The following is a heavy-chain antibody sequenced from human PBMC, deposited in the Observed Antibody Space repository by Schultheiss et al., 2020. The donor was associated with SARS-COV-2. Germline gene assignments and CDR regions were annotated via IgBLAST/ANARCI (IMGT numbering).Heavy chain of an antibody. D-gene: IGHD2-15*01. Sequence: ASVKVSCKASGYTFTSYYMHWVRQAPGQGLEWMGWINPNSGGTNYAQKFQGRVTMTRDTSISTAYMELSSLRSEDTAVYYCGRGYCTGGSCYQINYWGQGTLVTVSS. CDR2: INPNSGGT. J-gene: IGHJ4*02. V-gene: IGHV1-2*02. CDR1: GYTFTSYY. CDR3: GRGYCTGGSCYQINY.